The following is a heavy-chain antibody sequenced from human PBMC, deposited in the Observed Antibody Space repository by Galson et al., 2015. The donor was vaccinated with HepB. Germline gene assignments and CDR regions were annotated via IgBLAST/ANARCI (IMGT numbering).Heavy chain of an antibody. CDR2: ISSSGNNI. D-gene: IGHD1-1*01. Sequence: SLRLSCAASGFTFSSHSMNWVRQAPGKGLEWIAYISSSGNNIYYADSVKGRFSISRDNANNALYLQMDSLGDDDTAVYYCARDASPTTDAWYYFDYWGQGTLVTVSP. CDR1: GFTFSSHS. CDR3: ARDASPTTDAWYYFDY. V-gene: IGHV3-48*02. J-gene: IGHJ4*02.